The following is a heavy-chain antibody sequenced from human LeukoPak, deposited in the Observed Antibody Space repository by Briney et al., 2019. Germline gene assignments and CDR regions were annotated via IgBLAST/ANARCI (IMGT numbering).Heavy chain of an antibody. CDR1: GFTFSRSW. CDR2: MNSDGSST. CDR3: AKEGIAAALGY. D-gene: IGHD6-13*01. Sequence: GGSLRLSCAASGFTFSRSWMHWVRQAPGKGLVWVSRMNSDGSSTTYADSVKGRFTISRDNSKNTLYLQMNSLRAEDTVVYYCAKEGIAAALGYWGQGTLVTVSS. V-gene: IGHV3-74*01. J-gene: IGHJ4*02.